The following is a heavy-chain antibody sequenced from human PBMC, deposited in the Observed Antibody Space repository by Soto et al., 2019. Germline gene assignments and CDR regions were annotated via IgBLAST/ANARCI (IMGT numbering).Heavy chain of an antibody. CDR1: GFTFSSYG. D-gene: IGHD2-15*01. CDR2: IWYDGSNK. V-gene: IGHV3-30*02. J-gene: IGHJ6*02. Sequence: PVGSLRLSCAASGFTFSSYGMHWVRQAPGKGLEWVAVIWYDGSNKYYADSVKGRFTISRDNSKNTLYLQMNSLRAEDTAVYYCAKDGGRKVVVAAGRYYYGMDVWGQGTTVTVSS. CDR3: AKDGGRKVVVAAGRYYYGMDV.